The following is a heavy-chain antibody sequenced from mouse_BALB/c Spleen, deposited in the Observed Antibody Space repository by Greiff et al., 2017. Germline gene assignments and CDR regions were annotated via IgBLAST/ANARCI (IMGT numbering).Heavy chain of an antibody. V-gene: IGHV2-4-1*01. Sequence: QVQLKESGPGLVQPSQSLSITCTVSGFSLTSYGVHWVRQSPGKGLEWLGVIWSGGSTDYNAAFISRLSISKDNSKSQVVFKMNSLQADDTAIDYCARNSNCDAWFAFWGQGTLVTVSA. D-gene: IGHD2-5*01. CDR3: ARNSNCDAWFAF. CDR1: GFSLTSYG. J-gene: IGHJ3*01. CDR2: IWSGGST.